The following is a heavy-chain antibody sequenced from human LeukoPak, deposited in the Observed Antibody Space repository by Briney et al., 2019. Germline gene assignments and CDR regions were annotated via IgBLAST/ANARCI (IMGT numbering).Heavy chain of an antibody. D-gene: IGHD6-13*01. J-gene: IGHJ4*02. V-gene: IGHV3-33*06. CDR3: AKPRAAWYIFDS. Sequence: GGSLRLSCAASGFTFSSYGMHWVRQAPGKGLEWVAVIWYDGSNKYYADSVKGRFTISRDNSKNTLYLQMNSLRAEDTAVYYCAKPRAAWYIFDSWGQGTLVTVSS. CDR2: IWYDGSNK. CDR1: GFTFSSYG.